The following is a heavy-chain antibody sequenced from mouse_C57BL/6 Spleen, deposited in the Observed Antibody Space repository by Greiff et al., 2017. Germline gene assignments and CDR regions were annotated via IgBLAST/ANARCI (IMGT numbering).Heavy chain of an antibody. CDR3: ARVPLYLYYFDY. D-gene: IGHD6-2*01. CDR1: GYAFSSYW. J-gene: IGHJ2*01. Sequence: VQGVESGAELVKPGASVKISCKASGYAFSSYWMNWVKQRPGKGLEWIGQIYPGDGDTNYNGKFKGKATLTADKSSSTAYMQLSSLTSEDSAVYFCARVPLYLYYFDYWGQGTTLTVSS. CDR2: IYPGDGDT. V-gene: IGHV1-80*01.